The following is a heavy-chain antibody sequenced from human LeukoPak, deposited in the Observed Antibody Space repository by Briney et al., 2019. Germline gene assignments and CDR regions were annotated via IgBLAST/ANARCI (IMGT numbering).Heavy chain of an antibody. Sequence: SETLSLTCAVYGGSFSGYYWSWIRQPPGKGLEWIGEINHSGGTNYNPSLKSRVTISVDTSKNQFSLKLSSVTAADTAVYYCARDGIAAAGSWFDPWGQGTLVTVSS. CDR2: INHSGGT. CDR3: ARDGIAAAGSWFDP. J-gene: IGHJ5*02. CDR1: GGSFSGYY. D-gene: IGHD6-13*01. V-gene: IGHV4-34*01.